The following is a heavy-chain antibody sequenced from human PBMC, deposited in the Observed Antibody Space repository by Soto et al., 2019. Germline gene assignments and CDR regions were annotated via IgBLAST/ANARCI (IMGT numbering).Heavy chain of an antibody. J-gene: IGHJ4*02. CDR3: ARHLFDFWSGYYFEGEYFFDY. Sequence: GESLKISCKGSGYSFTSYWIGWVRQMPGKGLEWMGIIYPGDSDTRYSPSFQGQVTISADKSISTAYLQWSSLKASDTAMYYCARHLFDFWSGYYFEGEYFFDYRGQGTLVTVSS. CDR1: GYSFTSYW. CDR2: IYPGDSDT. V-gene: IGHV5-51*01. D-gene: IGHD3-3*01.